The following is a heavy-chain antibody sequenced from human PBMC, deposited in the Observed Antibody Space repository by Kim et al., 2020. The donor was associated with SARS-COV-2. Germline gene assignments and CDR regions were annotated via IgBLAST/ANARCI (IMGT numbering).Heavy chain of an antibody. V-gene: IGHV3-7*01. CDR2: IKPDGTET. CDR3: ARDPVTMD. CDR1: GFTFSDYW. D-gene: IGHD3-10*01. J-gene: IGHJ4*01. Sequence: GGSLRLSCIASGFTFSDYWISWVRQAPGKGLEWVGNIKPDGTETHYVDSMEGRFTISRDNAKNSVFLQMNSLRVEDTAVYYCARDPVTMDWGHGALATVS.